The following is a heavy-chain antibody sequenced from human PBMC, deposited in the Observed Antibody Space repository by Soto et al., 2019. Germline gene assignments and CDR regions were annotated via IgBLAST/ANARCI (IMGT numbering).Heavy chain of an antibody. Sequence: QVQLVQSGAEVKKPGASVKVSCKASGYTFTSYHMHWVRQAPGQGLEWMGIINPSGGSTSYAQKFQGIVTMTRDTSTSTVYMGLSSLRSEDTAVYYCASGKYSSGWSVWYFDLWGRGTLVTVSS. J-gene: IGHJ2*01. CDR2: INPSGGST. V-gene: IGHV1-46*03. CDR3: ASGKYSSGWSVWYFDL. CDR1: GYTFTSYH. D-gene: IGHD6-19*01.